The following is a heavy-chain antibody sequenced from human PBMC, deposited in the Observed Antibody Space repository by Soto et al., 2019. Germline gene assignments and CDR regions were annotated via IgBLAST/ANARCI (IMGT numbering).Heavy chain of an antibody. D-gene: IGHD2-21*01. CDR3: ARFLHYSHYGGSSHSRFDM. Sequence: GASVKVSCKASGYTFTDYFIHWVRQAPGQGLEWIGWINPYSGGADLSQKFQGRVTMTRDTSISTAYMEVSSLRSDDTAVFYCARFLHYSHYGGSSHSRFDMWGQGTLVTVSS. CDR1: GYTFTDYF. CDR2: INPYSGGA. J-gene: IGHJ3*02. V-gene: IGHV1-2*02.